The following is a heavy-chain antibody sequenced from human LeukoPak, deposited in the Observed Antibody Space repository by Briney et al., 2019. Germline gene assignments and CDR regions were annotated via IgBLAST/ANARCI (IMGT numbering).Heavy chain of an antibody. CDR3: ATSRIMATISAFDY. V-gene: IGHV5-51*01. J-gene: IGHJ4*02. Sequence: GASLKISCKGSGYSFTSYWIGWVRQMPGEGLEWMGIIYPSDSDTRYSPSFQGQATFSADNSIGTAYLQWSSLKASDTAMYYCATSRIMATISAFDYWGQGTLVTVSS. D-gene: IGHD5-24*01. CDR1: GYSFTSYW. CDR2: IYPSDSDT.